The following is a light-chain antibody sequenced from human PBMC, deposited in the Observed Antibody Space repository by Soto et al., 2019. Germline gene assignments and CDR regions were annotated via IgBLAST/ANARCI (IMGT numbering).Light chain of an antibody. CDR2: EVS. CDR1: SSDVGGYNY. CDR3: SSYAGSNNFV. J-gene: IGLJ1*01. V-gene: IGLV2-8*01. Sequence: QSVLTQPPSASGSPGQSVTISCTGTSSDVGGYNYVSWYQQHPGKAPKLMIYEVSERPSGVPDRFSGSKSSNTASLTVSGLQAEDEADYYCSSYAGSNNFVFG.